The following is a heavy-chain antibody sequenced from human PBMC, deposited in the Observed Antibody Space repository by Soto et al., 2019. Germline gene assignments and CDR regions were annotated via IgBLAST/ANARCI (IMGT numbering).Heavy chain of an antibody. D-gene: IGHD6-19*01. CDR1: GYTFTSYY. V-gene: IGHV1-46*01. CDR3: ARDLSSRSGWYVDDWFDP. CDR2: INPSGGST. Sequence: ASVKVSCKASGYTFTSYYMHWVRQAPGQGLEWMGIINPSGGSTSYAQKFQGRVTMTRDTSTSTVYMELSSLRSEDTAVYYCARDLSSRSGWYVDDWFDPWGQGTLVTVSS. J-gene: IGHJ5*02.